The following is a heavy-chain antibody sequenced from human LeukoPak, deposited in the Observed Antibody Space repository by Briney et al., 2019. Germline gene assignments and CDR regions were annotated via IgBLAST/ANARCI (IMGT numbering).Heavy chain of an antibody. J-gene: IGHJ5*02. Sequence: SVKVSCKASGGTFSSYAISWVRQAPGQGLEWMGRIIPILGIANYAQKSQGRVTITADKSTSTAYMELSSLRSEDTAVYYCARDHRIAAGINWFDPWGQGTLVTVSS. CDR1: GGTFSSYA. CDR2: IIPILGIA. CDR3: ARDHRIAAGINWFDP. V-gene: IGHV1-69*04. D-gene: IGHD6-13*01.